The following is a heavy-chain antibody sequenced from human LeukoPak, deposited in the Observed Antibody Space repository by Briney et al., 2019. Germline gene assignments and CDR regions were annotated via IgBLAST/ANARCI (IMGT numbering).Heavy chain of an antibody. Sequence: PSETLSPTCTVAGGSTSSGSSYGSWIRQPGGEGLEWIGRIYTSASTDYNPSLKSRVTISVDTSKNQFSLKLSSVTAADTAVYYCARDPSPQTYYYDSSGYLVMDVWGKGTTVTVSS. CDR1: GGSTSSGSSY. D-gene: IGHD3-22*01. J-gene: IGHJ6*04. CDR2: IYTSAST. CDR3: ARDPSPQTYYYDSSGYLVMDV. V-gene: IGHV4-61*02.